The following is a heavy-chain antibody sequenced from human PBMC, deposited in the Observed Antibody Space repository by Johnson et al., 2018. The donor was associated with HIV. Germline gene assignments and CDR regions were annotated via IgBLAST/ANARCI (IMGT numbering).Heavy chain of an antibody. J-gene: IGHJ3*02. CDR3: GKPPSMGADAFDI. CDR2: ISYDGSNK. Sequence: QVQLVESGGDLVKPGGSLRLSCAASGFTFSSYAMHWVRQAPGKGLEWVAIISYDGSNKYYADSVKGRFTISRDNSRNTLYLQMNSLRAEDTAVYYCGKPPSMGADAFDIWGQGTMVTVS. D-gene: IGHD3-16*01. CDR1: GFTFSSYA. V-gene: IGHV3-30*18.